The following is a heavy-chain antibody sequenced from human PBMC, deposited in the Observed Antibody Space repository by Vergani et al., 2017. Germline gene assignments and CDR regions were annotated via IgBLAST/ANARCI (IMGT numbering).Heavy chain of an antibody. V-gene: IGHV4-38-2*02. CDR1: GYSISSGYY. J-gene: IGHJ5*02. CDR3: AREGVTGSYSYSMSYNWFDP. D-gene: IGHD1-26*01. CDR2: IYTSGST. Sequence: QVQLQESGPGLVKPSETLSLTCAVSGYSISSGYYWGWIRQPPGKGLEWIGSIYTSGSTNYNPSLKSRVTISVDTSKNQFSLKLSSVTAADTAVYYCAREGVTGSYSYSMSYNWFDPWGQGTLVTVSS.